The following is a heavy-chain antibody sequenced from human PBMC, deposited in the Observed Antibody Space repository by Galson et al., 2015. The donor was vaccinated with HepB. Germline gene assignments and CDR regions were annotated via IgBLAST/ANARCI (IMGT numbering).Heavy chain of an antibody. CDR3: ARGDGYYDSSGYCYVAHHDAFDI. Sequence: SVKVSCKASGGTFSSYAISWVRQAPGQGLEWMGRIIPILGIANYAQKFQGRVTITADKSTSTAYMELSSLRSEDTAVYYCARGDGYYDSSGYCYVAHHDAFDIWGQGTMVTVSS. D-gene: IGHD3-22*01. J-gene: IGHJ3*02. CDR1: GGTFSSYA. V-gene: IGHV1-69*04. CDR2: IIPILGIA.